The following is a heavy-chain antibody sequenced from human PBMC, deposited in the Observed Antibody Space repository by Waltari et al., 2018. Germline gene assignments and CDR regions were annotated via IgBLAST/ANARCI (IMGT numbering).Heavy chain of an antibody. Sequence: VQLQESGPGLVKPSETLSLTCAVSGYSISSGYYWGWIRQPPGKGLEWVANIKQDGSEKYYVDSVKGRFTISRDNAKNSLYLQMNSLRAEDTAVYYCARGRYYDSSGLWNYWGQGTLVTVSS. V-gene: IGHV3-7*01. CDR2: IKQDGSEK. CDR3: ARGRYYDSSGLWNY. CDR1: GYSISSGYY. D-gene: IGHD3-22*01. J-gene: IGHJ4*02.